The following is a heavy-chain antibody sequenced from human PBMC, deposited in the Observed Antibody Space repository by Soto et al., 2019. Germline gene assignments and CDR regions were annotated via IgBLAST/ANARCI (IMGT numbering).Heavy chain of an antibody. CDR3: ARAPLADFHYFDY. J-gene: IGHJ4*02. Sequence: ASAKVSCKASGYTFTSYGISWVRQAPGQGLEWMGWISAHNGNTNYAQKLQGRVTVTTDTSTSTAYMELRSLRSDDAAVYYCARAPLADFHYFDYWGQGTLVTVSS. CDR1: GYTFTSYG. CDR2: ISAHNGNT. V-gene: IGHV1-18*01. D-gene: IGHD2-21*02.